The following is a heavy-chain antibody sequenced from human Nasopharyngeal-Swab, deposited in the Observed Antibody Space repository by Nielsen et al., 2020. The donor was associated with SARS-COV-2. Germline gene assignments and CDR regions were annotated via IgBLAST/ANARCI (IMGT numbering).Heavy chain of an antibody. D-gene: IGHD3-3*01. CDR1: GDSMNSFY. J-gene: IGHJ6*03. V-gene: IGHV4-59*01. CDR3: ARVIETYRDFWSGAPPDYNYYMDV. Sequence: SETLSLTCSVSGDSMNSFYWTWIRQSPTKGLEWIGYIYYNGNTKYNPSLKSRVTISKDTSKNQFSLRLSSVTAGDAATYYCARVIETYRDFWSGAPPDYNYYMDVWGKGITVTVSS. CDR2: IYYNGNT.